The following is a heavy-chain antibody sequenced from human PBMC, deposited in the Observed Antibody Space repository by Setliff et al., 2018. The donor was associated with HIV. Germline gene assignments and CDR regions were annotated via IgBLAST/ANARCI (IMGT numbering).Heavy chain of an antibody. V-gene: IGHV3-11*04. CDR3: ARLTLLRGLTITYMDV. CDR1: RFTFSDYY. CDR2: ISGSGTTK. Sequence: PGGSLRLSCAASRFTFSDYYMTWIRQAPGKGLEWISYISGSGTTKYYAESAKGRFTISRDNAKDSLYLQMNTLRAEDTAVYYCARLTLLRGLTITYMDVWGKGTTVTVSS. D-gene: IGHD3-10*01. J-gene: IGHJ6*03.